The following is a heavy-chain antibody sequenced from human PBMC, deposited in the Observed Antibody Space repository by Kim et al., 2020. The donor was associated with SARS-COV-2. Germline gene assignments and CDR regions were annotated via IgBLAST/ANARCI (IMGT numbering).Heavy chain of an antibody. D-gene: IGHD6-13*01. V-gene: IGHV3-30*18. J-gene: IGHJ4*02. CDR2: ISYDGSYK. CDR3: AKGSHSSSWYFCFDY. Sequence: GGSLRLSCAASGFTFSSYGMHWVRQAPGKGLEWVAVISYDGSYKYYADSVKGRFTISRDNSENTLYLQMNSLRAEDTAVYYCAKGSHSSSWYFCFDYWGRGTLVAVAS. CDR1: GFTFSSYG.